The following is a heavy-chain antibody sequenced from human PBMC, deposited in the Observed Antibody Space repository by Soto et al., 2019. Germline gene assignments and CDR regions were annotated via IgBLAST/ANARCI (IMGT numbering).Heavy chain of an antibody. Sequence: GGSLRLSCAASGFTFSSYGMHWVRQAPGKGLEWVAVIWYDGSNKYYADSVKGRFTISRDSSKNTLYLQMNSLRAEDTAVYYCARDLNYYDSSGYYRPLDYWGLGTLVTVSS. D-gene: IGHD3-22*01. CDR1: GFTFSSYG. J-gene: IGHJ4*02. CDR2: IWYDGSNK. CDR3: ARDLNYYDSSGYYRPLDY. V-gene: IGHV3-33*01.